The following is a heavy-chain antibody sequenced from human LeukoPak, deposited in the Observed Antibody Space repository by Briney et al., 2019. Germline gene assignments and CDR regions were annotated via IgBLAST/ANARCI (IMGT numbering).Heavy chain of an antibody. CDR1: GYTFTGYY. Sequence: ASVKVSCKASGYTFTGYYMHWVRQAPGQGLEWMGWISAYNGNTNYAQKIQGRVTMTTDTSTSTAYMELRSLRSDDTAVYYCARDRSGYDFSDYWGQGTLVTVSS. V-gene: IGHV1-18*04. CDR3: ARDRSGYDFSDY. J-gene: IGHJ4*02. D-gene: IGHD5-12*01. CDR2: ISAYNGNT.